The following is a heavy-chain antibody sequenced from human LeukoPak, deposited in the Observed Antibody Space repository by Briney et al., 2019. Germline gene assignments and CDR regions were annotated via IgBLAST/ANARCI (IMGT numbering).Heavy chain of an antibody. J-gene: IGHJ3*02. V-gene: IGHV3-9*01. CDR3: AKDMMAIVGGTTSAFDM. Sequence: GGSLRLSCAASGFSFDDYAMHWVRQALGKGLEWVSGINWNSGSIDYAESVKGRFTISRDNAKNSLYLQMNSLRAEDTALYYCAKDMMAIVGGTTSAFDMWGQGTMVTVSS. CDR1: GFSFDDYA. D-gene: IGHD1-26*01. CDR2: INWNSGSI.